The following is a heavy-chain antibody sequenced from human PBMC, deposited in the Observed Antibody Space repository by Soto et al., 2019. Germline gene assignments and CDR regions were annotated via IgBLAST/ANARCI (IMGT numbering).Heavy chain of an antibody. D-gene: IGHD2-15*01. J-gene: IGHJ4*02. Sequence: QVQLVESGGGVVQPGRSLRLSCAASGFTFSSYGMHWVRQAPGKGLEWVAVISYDGSNKYYADSVKGRFTISRDNSKNTLYLQMNSLRAEDTAVYYCAQGDCSGGSCYEAPGYWGQGTLVTVSS. CDR1: GFTFSSYG. CDR3: AQGDCSGGSCYEAPGY. V-gene: IGHV3-30*18. CDR2: ISYDGSNK.